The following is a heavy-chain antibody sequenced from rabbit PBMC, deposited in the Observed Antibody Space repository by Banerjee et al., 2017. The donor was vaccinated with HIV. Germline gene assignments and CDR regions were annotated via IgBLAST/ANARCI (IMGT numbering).Heavy chain of an antibody. J-gene: IGHJ4*01. CDR2: IYAVSGST. Sequence: QEQLEESGGDLVKPGASLTLTCTASGFSFSSTYYICWVRQAPGKGLELIACIYAVSGSTWYASWVNGRFTISRSTSLNTVDLKMTSLTVADTATYFCARNGGVLDYKLWGPGTLVTVS. V-gene: IGHV1S43*01. CDR3: ARNGGVLDYKL. D-gene: IGHD2-1*01. CDR1: GFSFSSTYY.